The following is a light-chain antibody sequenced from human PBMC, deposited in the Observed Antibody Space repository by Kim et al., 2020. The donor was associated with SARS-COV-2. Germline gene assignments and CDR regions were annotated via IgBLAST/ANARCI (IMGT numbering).Light chain of an antibody. Sequence: PGQSITIYCTGTNSDVGSYNRVSWYQQHPGKAPKPMIYDVSKRPSGVSNRFSGSKSGNTASLTISGLQAEDEADYYCSSYSTTTVLFGGGTQLTVL. CDR1: NSDVGSYNR. CDR3: SSYSTTTVL. CDR2: DVS. J-gene: IGLJ2*01. V-gene: IGLV2-14*04.